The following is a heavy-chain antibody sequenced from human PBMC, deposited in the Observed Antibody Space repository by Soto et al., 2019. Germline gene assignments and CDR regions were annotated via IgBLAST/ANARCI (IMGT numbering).Heavy chain of an antibody. Sequence: QVQLVQSGAEVKKPGSSVKVSCKASGYTFISYGISWVRQAPGQGLEWMGWISAYNDYTNYAQKLQGRVTMTTDTSTRIAYLGLRSLRSDDTAVYYCAGEGYYSGSGSYSPPRYYGMDVWGQGTTVTVSS. J-gene: IGHJ6*02. CDR2: ISAYNDYT. CDR1: GYTFISYG. V-gene: IGHV1-18*01. CDR3: AGEGYYSGSGSYSPPRYYGMDV. D-gene: IGHD3-10*01.